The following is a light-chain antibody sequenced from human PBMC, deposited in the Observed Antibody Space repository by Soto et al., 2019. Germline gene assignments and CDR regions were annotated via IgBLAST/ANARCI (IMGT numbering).Light chain of an antibody. J-gene: IGKJ3*01. V-gene: IGKV3-20*01. Sequence: DIVLTQSPGTLSLSPGDRATLSCRASQSVSNSYFAWYQQKPGQAHRLLIYGASSRATGVPDRISGSGSGTEFTLTISRLEHDDVAVYYCQQYGSTPLFTFGHGTKVDIK. CDR2: GAS. CDR1: QSVSNSY. CDR3: QQYGSTPLFT.